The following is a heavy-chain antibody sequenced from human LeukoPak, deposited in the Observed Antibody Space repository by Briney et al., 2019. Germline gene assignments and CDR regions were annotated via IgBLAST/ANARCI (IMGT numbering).Heavy chain of an antibody. CDR1: GFTFSSYS. D-gene: IGHD2-2*02. V-gene: IGHV3-21*01. CDR2: ISSSSSYI. CDR3: ARENRIVVVPAAIDYYYYMDV. J-gene: IGHJ6*03. Sequence: GGSLRLSCAASGFTFSSYSMNWVRQAPGKGLEWVSSISSSSSYIYYADSVKGRFTISRDNAKNSLYLQMNSLRAEDTAVYYCARENRIVVVPAAIDYYYYMDVWGKGTTVTVSS.